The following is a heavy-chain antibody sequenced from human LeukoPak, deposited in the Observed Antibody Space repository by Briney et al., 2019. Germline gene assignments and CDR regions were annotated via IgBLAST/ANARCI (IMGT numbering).Heavy chain of an antibody. D-gene: IGHD3-3*02. CDR2: ISGGAFTI. CDR1: GGSISSSSYY. J-gene: IGHJ4*02. CDR3: GSEISPGSTSYDY. V-gene: IGHV3-23*01. Sequence: PSETLSLTCTVSGGSISSSSYYWGWIRQPPGKGLEWVSVISGGAFTIYYADSVKGRFTISRDNSKNTLYLQMDSLRADDTAVYYCGSEISPGSTSYDYLGQGTLVTVSS.